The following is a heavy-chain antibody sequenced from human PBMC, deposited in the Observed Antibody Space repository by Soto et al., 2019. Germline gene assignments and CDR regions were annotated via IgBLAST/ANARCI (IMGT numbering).Heavy chain of an antibody. Sequence: PGGSLRLSCAASGFTFDDYGMSWVRQAPGKGLEWVSGINWNGGSTGYADSVKGRFTISRDNAKNSLYLQMNSLRAEDTALYYCARDPPNHSSSWHYYGMDVWGQGTTVTVSS. D-gene: IGHD6-13*01. J-gene: IGHJ6*02. CDR1: GFTFDDYG. CDR3: ARDPPNHSSSWHYYGMDV. V-gene: IGHV3-20*04. CDR2: INWNGGST.